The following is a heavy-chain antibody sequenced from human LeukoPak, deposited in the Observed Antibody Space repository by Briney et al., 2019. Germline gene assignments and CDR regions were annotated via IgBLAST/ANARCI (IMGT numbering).Heavy chain of an antibody. J-gene: IGHJ4*02. V-gene: IGHV5-51*01. CDR2: IYPGDYET. CDR1: GSSFSNYR. Sequence: PGESLKISCEGSGSSFSNYRIGWVRQMPGKGLEWMGIIYPGDYETRYSPSFQGLVTISVDKSISTAYLQWSSLKASDTAMYYCAIPPGYCGNDCSFDHWGQGTLVTVSP. D-gene: IGHD2-21*02. CDR3: AIPPGYCGNDCSFDH.